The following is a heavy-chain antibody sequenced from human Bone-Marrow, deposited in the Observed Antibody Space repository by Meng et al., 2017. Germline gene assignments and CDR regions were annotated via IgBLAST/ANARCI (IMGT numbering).Heavy chain of an antibody. CDR3: ARQATCWGGDCYWAGDYYDGMDV. CDR2: IYYSGST. Sequence: GSLRLSCTVPGGSISSYYWSWIRQPPGKGLEWIGYIYYSGSTNYNPSLKSRVTISVDTSKNQFSLKLSSVTAADTAGYYCARQATCWGGDCYWAGDYYDGMDVWGQGTTVTVSS. D-gene: IGHD2-21*02. V-gene: IGHV4-59*08. CDR1: GGSISSYY. J-gene: IGHJ6*02.